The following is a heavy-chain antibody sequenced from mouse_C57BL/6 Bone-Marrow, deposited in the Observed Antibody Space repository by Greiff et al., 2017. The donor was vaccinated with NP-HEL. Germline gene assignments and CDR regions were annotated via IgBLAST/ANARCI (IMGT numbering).Heavy chain of an antibody. V-gene: IGHV1-81*01. CDR2: IYPRSGNT. CDR3: ARGLDSSGYVDDY. CDR1: GYTFTSYG. D-gene: IGHD3-2*02. Sequence: VQLKESGAELARPGASVKLSCKASGYTFTSYGISWVKQRTGQGLEWIGEIYPRSGNTYYNEKFKGKATLTADKSSSTAYMELRSLTSEDSAVYFCARGLDSSGYVDDYWGQGTTLTVSS. J-gene: IGHJ2*01.